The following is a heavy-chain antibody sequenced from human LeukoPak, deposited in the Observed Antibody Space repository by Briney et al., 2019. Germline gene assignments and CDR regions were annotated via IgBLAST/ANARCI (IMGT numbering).Heavy chain of an antibody. V-gene: IGHV4-38-2*01. CDR2: IYHSGST. J-gene: IGHJ4*02. Sequence: SETLSLTRAVSGYSINSGYYWGWIRQPPGKGLEWIGSIYHSGSTYYNPSLKSRVTISVDTSKNQLSLKLSSVTAADTAVYYCARAEDYYDSSAYYIFDYWGQGTLVTVSS. CDR3: ARAEDYYDSSAYYIFDY. CDR1: GYSINSGYY. D-gene: IGHD3-22*01.